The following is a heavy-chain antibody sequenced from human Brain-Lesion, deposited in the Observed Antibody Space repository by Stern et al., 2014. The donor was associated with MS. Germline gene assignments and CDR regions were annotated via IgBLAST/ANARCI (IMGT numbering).Heavy chain of an antibody. CDR3: AKGYNWFDS. J-gene: IGHJ5*01. Sequence: HLRESGPGLLKPSQTLALTCAISGDSVSSNSAAWNWIRQSPSRGLEWLGRTYYRSKWYYQYAESVKSRITINADTSTNQFSLQLNSVTPEDTAVYLCAKGYNWFDSWGQGTVVTVS. V-gene: IGHV6-1*01. CDR2: TYYRSKWYY. CDR1: GDSVSSNSAA.